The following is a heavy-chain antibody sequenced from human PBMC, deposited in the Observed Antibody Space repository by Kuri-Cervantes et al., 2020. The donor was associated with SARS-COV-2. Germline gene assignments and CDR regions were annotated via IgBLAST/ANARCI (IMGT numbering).Heavy chain of an antibody. CDR2: ISSSSSTI. Sequence: GESLKISCAASGFTFSSYSMNWVRQAPGKGLEWASYISSSSSTIYYADSVKGRFTISRDNAKNSLYLQMNSLRAEDTAVYYCARDQGKQQRGWAWGQGTLVTVSS. J-gene: IGHJ5*02. D-gene: IGHD6-13*01. V-gene: IGHV3-48*01. CDR3: ARDQGKQQRGWA. CDR1: GFTFSSYS.